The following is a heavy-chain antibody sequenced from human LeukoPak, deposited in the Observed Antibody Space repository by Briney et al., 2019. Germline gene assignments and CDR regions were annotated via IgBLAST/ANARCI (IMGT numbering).Heavy chain of an antibody. V-gene: IGHV4-59*12. CDR3: ARGGGTLDY. CDR2: IYDSGKT. D-gene: IGHD3-16*01. J-gene: IGHJ4*02. CDR1: GDSISSYY. Sequence: PSETLSLTCTVSGDSISSYYWSWIRQPPGKGLEWIGYIYDSGKTNYNASLISRVTISVGTSKNQFSLKLTSGTPADTAFYYCARGGGTLDYWGQGTLVTVSS.